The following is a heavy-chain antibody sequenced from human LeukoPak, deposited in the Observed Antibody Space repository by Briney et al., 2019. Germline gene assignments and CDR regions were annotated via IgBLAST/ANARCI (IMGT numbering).Heavy chain of an antibody. Sequence: GGSLRLSCAASGFTFSSYGMHWVRQAPGKGLEWVAFIRYDGSNKYYADSVKGRFTISRDNSKNTLYLQMNSLRAEDTAVYYCAKDNRVSAGGSNRGYFDYWGQGTLVTVSS. CDR3: AKDNRVSAGGSNRGYFDY. V-gene: IGHV3-30*02. CDR1: GFTFSSYG. D-gene: IGHD1-26*01. CDR2: IRYDGSNK. J-gene: IGHJ4*02.